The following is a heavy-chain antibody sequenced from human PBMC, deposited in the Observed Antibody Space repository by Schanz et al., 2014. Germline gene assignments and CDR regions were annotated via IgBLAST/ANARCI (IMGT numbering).Heavy chain of an antibody. CDR2: MYINSGST. V-gene: IGHV3-53*01. D-gene: IGHD5-12*01. Sequence: EVHLVESGGVLIQPGGSLRLSCAVSGFTVNTNYMSWVRQAPGKGLEWISSMYINSGSTQYADSVKGRFIISRDSSKNTLFLQMNSLRAEDTAVYFCARDGGRDGYNLAFDVWGQGTLVTVSS. CDR1: GFTVNTNY. CDR3: ARDGGRDGYNLAFDV. J-gene: IGHJ3*01.